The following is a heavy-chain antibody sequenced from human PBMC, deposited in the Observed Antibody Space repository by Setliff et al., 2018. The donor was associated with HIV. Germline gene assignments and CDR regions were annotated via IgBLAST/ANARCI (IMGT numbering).Heavy chain of an antibody. D-gene: IGHD5-12*01. Sequence: SETLSLTCTVSGGSIGSGSYYWGWVRQPPGKGLEWIGSLYYSGSTYYNPSLKSRLTISVDTSKSQFSLRLTSVTAADTAIYYCARQVSIPGVAITPVDYWGQGALGTV. CDR3: ARQVSIPGVAITPVDY. CDR1: GGSIGSGSYY. CDR2: LYYSGST. V-gene: IGHV4-39*01. J-gene: IGHJ4*02.